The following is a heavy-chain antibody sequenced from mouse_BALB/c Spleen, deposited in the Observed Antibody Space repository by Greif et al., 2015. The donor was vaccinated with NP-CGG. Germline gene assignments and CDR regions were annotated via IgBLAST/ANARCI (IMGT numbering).Heavy chain of an antibody. J-gene: IGHJ4*01. CDR2: ISSGSSTI. Sequence: EVHLVESGGGLVQPGGSRKLSCAASGFTFSSFGMHWVRQAPEKGLEWVAYISSGSSTIYYADTVKGRLTISRDNPKNTLFLQMTSLRSEDTAMYYCATSTMITTGYYAMDYWGQGTSVTVSS. V-gene: IGHV5-17*02. CDR3: ATSTMITTGYYAMDY. D-gene: IGHD2-4*01. CDR1: GFTFSSFG.